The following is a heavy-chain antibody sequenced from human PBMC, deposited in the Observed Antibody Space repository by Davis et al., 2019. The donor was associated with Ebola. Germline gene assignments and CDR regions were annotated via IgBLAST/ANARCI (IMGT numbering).Heavy chain of an antibody. V-gene: IGHV3-23*01. J-gene: IGHJ5*02. CDR3: AKSWYCISTSCYDWFDP. Sequence: GGSLRLSCAASGFTFSSYAMSWVRQAPGKGLKWVSAISGSGGSTYYADSVKGRFTISRDNSKNTLYLQMNSLRAEDTAVYYCAKSWYCISTSCYDWFDPWGQGTLVTVSS. CDR2: ISGSGGST. CDR1: GFTFSSYA. D-gene: IGHD2-2*01.